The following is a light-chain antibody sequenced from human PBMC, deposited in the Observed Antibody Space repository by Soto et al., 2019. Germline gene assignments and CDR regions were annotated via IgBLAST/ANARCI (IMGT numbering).Light chain of an antibody. V-gene: IGLV1-51*02. J-gene: IGLJ1*01. Sequence: QSVLTQPPSVSAAPGQKVTISCSGSSSKIGNNYVSWYQQLPGTAPKLLIFENNKRPSGIPDRFSASKSGTSATLAITGLQTGDAADYYCGTWDNSLSLPYVFGTGTRSPS. CDR3: GTWDNSLSLPYV. CDR1: SSKIGNNY. CDR2: ENN.